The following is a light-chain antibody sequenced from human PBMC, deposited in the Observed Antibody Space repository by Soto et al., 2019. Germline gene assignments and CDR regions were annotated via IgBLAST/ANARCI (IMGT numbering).Light chain of an antibody. CDR2: GNN. J-gene: IGLJ3*02. CDR1: SYNIGAGYD. V-gene: IGLV1-40*01. CDR3: QSYASSLGGSV. Sequence: QSVLTQPHSMSSAPGDRVTISCTGSSYNIGAGYDVHWYQQLPGTAPKLLSYGNNNRPSGVPDRFSGSKSDTSASLAITGLHAENESDYYCQSYASSLGGSVFGGGTKLTVL.